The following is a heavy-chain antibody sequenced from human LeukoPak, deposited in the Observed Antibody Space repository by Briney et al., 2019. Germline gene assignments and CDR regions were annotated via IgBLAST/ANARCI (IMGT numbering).Heavy chain of an antibody. Sequence: PSETLSLTCTVSGGSISSYYWSWIRQPPGKGLEWIGYIYTSGSTNYNPSLKSRVTISVDTSKNQFSLKLSSVTAADTAVYYCARGLHYGGNSEMDYWGQGTLVTVSS. CDR3: ARGLHYGGNSEMDY. CDR2: IYTSGST. CDR1: GGSISSYY. J-gene: IGHJ4*02. V-gene: IGHV4-4*09. D-gene: IGHD4-23*01.